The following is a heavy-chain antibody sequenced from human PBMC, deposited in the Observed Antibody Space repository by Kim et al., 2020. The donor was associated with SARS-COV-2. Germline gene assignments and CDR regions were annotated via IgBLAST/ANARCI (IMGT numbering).Heavy chain of an antibody. J-gene: IGHJ4*02. CDR3: ARDSGTTYPYFDY. V-gene: IGHV4-30-2*04. Sequence: YNPSLKSRVTISVDTSKNQFSLKLSSVTAADTAVYYCARDSGTTYPYFDYWGQGTLVTVSS. D-gene: IGHD1-7*01.